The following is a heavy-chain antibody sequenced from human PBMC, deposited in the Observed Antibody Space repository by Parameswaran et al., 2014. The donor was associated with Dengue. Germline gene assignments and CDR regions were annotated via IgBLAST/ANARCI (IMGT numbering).Heavy chain of an antibody. Sequence: WIRQPPGKGLEWVSSISSSSSYIYYADSVKGRFTISRDNAKNSLYLQMNSLRAEDTAVYYCARDEAASVAAPNYYYYGMDVWGQGTTVTVSS. D-gene: IGHD6-19*01. V-gene: IGHV3-21*01. CDR3: ARDEAASVAAPNYYYYGMDV. J-gene: IGHJ6*02. CDR2: ISSSSSYI.